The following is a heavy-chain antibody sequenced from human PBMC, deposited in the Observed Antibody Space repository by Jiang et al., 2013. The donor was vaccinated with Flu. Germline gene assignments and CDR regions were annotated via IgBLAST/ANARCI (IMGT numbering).Heavy chain of an antibody. D-gene: IGHD6-19*01. CDR1: GYTFTSYD. CDR3: ARGGSGSGWYYGGYYYYGMDV. V-gene: IGHV1-8*01. Sequence: GAEVKKPGASVKVSCKASGYTFTSYDINWVRQATGQGLEWMGWMNPNSGNTGYAQKFQGRVTMTRNTSISTAYMELSSLRSEDTAVYYCARGGSGSGWYYGGYYYYGMDVWGQGTTVTVS. J-gene: IGHJ6*02. CDR2: MNPNSGNT.